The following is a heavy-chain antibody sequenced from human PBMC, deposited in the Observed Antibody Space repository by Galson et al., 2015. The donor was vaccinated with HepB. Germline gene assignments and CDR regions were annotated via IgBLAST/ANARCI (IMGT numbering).Heavy chain of an antibody. Sequence: SLRLSCAASGFTFSSYWMHWVRQAPGKGLVWVSRINSDGSSTSYADSVKGRFTISRDNAKNTLYLQMNSLRAEDTAVYYCARVVPTYYYDSSGPFDYWGQGTLVTVSS. J-gene: IGHJ4*02. V-gene: IGHV3-74*01. CDR3: ARVVPTYYYDSSGPFDY. D-gene: IGHD3-22*01. CDR1: GFTFSSYW. CDR2: INSDGSST.